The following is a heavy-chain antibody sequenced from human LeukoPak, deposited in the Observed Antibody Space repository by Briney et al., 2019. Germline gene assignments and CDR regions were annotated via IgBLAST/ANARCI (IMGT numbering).Heavy chain of an antibody. CDR3: ARERDDSSVDY. CDR1: GGTFSSYA. CDR2: ISAYNGNT. V-gene: IGHV1-18*01. D-gene: IGHD3-22*01. Sequence: GASVKVSCKASGGTFSSYAIRWVRQAPGQGLEWMGWISAYNGNTNYAQKLQGRVTMTTDTSTSTAYMELRSLRSDDTAVYYCARERDDSSVDYWGQGTLVTVSS. J-gene: IGHJ4*02.